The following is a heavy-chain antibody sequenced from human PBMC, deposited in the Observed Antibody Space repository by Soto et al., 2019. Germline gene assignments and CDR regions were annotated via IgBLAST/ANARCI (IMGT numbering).Heavy chain of an antibody. CDR3: ARVSMFDWLQPFDY. CDR1: GYSFTTYY. CDR2: IDPSGGST. Sequence: ASVKVSCKASGYSFTTYYLHWVRQAPGQGLEWMGIIDPSGGSTSYEQKFQGRVTMTRDTSTSTVYMELSSLRSEDTAVYYCARVSMFDWLQPFDYWGQGTLVTVSS. V-gene: IGHV1-46*01. D-gene: IGHD3-9*01. J-gene: IGHJ4*02.